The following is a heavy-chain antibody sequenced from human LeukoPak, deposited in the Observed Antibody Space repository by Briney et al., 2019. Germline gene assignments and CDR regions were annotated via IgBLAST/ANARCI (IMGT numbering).Heavy chain of an antibody. Sequence: SETLSLTCAVYGGSFSGYYWSWIRQPPGKGLEWMGEINHSGSTNYNPSLKSRATISVHTPTNQFPLKLSSVTATDTAVYYCARGAGFGNYWGQGTLVTVSS. CDR3: ARGAGFGNY. D-gene: IGHD3-10*01. J-gene: IGHJ4*02. V-gene: IGHV4-34*01. CDR2: INHSGST. CDR1: GGSFSGYY.